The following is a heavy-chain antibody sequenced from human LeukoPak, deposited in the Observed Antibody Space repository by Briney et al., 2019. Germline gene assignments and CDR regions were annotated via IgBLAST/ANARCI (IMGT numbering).Heavy chain of an antibody. CDR1: GFTFSSYE. V-gene: IGHV3-48*03. CDR2: ISSSGSTI. Sequence: QSGGSLRLSCAASGFTFSSYEMNWVRQAPGKGLEWVSYISSSGSTIYYADSVKGRFTISRDNSKNTLFLQMNSLRAEDTAVYYCAKARYYDFPFDPWGQGTLVTVSS. J-gene: IGHJ5*02. D-gene: IGHD3-3*01. CDR3: AKARYYDFPFDP.